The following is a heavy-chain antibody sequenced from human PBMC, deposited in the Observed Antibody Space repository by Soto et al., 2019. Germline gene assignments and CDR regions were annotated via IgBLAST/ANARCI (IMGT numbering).Heavy chain of an antibody. Sequence: QVQLVQSGAEVKKPGSSVKVSCKASGGTFSSYTISWLRQAPGQGLEWMGRIIPILGIANYAQKFQGRVTITADKSTSTAYMELSSLRSEDTAVYYCARDLGGNYGSVSYYGMDVWGQGTTVTVSS. CDR2: IIPILGIA. J-gene: IGHJ6*02. V-gene: IGHV1-69*08. CDR1: GGTFSSYT. D-gene: IGHD3-10*01. CDR3: ARDLGGNYGSVSYYGMDV.